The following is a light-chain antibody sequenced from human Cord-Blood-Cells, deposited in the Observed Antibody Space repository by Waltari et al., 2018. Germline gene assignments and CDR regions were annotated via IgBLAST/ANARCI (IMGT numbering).Light chain of an antibody. J-gene: IGKJ4*01. CDR1: QGISSY. CDR2: AAS. Sequence: AILMTQSPSSFSASTGDRVTITCRASQGISSYLAWYQQKPGKAPKLLIYAASTLQSGVPSRFSGSGSGTDFTLTISCLQSEDFATYYCQQYYSYPLTFGGGTKVEIE. CDR3: QQYYSYPLT. V-gene: IGKV1-8*01.